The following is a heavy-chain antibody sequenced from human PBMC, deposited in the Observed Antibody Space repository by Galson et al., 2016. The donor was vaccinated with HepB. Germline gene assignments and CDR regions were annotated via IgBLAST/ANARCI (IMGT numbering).Heavy chain of an antibody. CDR2: ISYDGSSK. CDR1: GFTFSNYV. CDR3: ARDKSFYYYGMDV. V-gene: IGHV3-30*04. J-gene: IGHJ6*02. Sequence: SLRLSCAASGFTFSNYVMHWVRQAPGKGLEWVAVISYDGSSKYYADSVKGRFTISRVNSNNTLYLQMTSLSPEDTAVYYCARDKSFYYYGMDVWGQGTTVTVAS.